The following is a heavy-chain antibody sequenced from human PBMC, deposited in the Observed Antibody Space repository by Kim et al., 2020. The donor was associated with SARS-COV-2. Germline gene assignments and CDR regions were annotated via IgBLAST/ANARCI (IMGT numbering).Heavy chain of an antibody. D-gene: IGHD6-19*01. V-gene: IGHV1-2*02. CDR3: ACTAVAGTLILDY. J-gene: IGHJ4*02. Sequence: YAQRCQGRVTMTRDTSISTAYVELSRLRSDDTAVYYCACTAVAGTLILDYWGQGTLVTVSS.